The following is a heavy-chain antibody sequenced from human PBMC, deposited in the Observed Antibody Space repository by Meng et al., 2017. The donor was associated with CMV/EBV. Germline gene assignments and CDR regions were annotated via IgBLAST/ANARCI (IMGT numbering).Heavy chain of an antibody. CDR1: GGSISSYT. Sequence: GPLQDAGPGLVNPCETLVLTCTVSGGSISSYTWSWIWQPAGKGLEWIGRIYTSGSTNYNPSLKSRVTMSVDTSKNQFSLKLSSVTAADTAVYYCARGSYYRYVIDYWGQGTLVTVSS. CDR3: ARGSYYRYVIDY. D-gene: IGHD2-21*01. CDR2: IYTSGST. V-gene: IGHV4-4*07. J-gene: IGHJ4*02.